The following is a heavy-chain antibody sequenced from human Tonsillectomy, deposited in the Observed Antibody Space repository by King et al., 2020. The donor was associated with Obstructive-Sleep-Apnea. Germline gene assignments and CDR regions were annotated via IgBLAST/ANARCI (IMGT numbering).Heavy chain of an antibody. D-gene: IGHD2-2*01. J-gene: IGHJ6*02. Sequence: QLVQSGGGVVQPGRSLRLSCAASGFTFSSYAMHWVRQAPGKGLEWVAVISYDGSNKYYADSVKGRFTISRDNSKNTLYLQMNSLRAEDTAVYYCARGIRPADRKIVVVPAAPYSSSRPTYGMDVWGQGTTVTVSS. CDR2: ISYDGSNK. CDR3: ARGIRPADRKIVVVPAAPYSSSRPTYGMDV. CDR1: GFTFSSYA. V-gene: IGHV3-30*04.